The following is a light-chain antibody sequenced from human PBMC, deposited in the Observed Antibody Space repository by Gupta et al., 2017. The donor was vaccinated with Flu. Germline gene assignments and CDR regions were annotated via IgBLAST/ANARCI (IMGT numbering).Light chain of an antibody. CDR3: QQSYTTPALT. Sequence: DRVTITCRASQSINNYLNWFQQRPGKAPKLLIYTASSLQSGVPSRFSGSGSGTDFTLTISSLHPEDFATYFCQQSYTTPALTFGGGTKVEIK. CDR2: TAS. CDR1: QSINNY. V-gene: IGKV1-39*01. J-gene: IGKJ4*01.